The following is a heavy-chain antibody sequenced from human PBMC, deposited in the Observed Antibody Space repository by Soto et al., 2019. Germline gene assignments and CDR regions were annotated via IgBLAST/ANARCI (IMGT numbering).Heavy chain of an antibody. Sequence: SVKVSCKASGGTFSSYAISWVRQAPGQGLEWMGGIIPIFGTANYAQKFQGRVTITADESTSTAYMELSSLRSEDTAVYYCARPLITGPLYRMAVWGQGTTVIGSS. J-gene: IGHJ6*02. D-gene: IGHD1-20*01. V-gene: IGHV1-69*13. CDR1: GGTFSSYA. CDR2: IIPIFGTA. CDR3: ARPLITGPLYRMAV.